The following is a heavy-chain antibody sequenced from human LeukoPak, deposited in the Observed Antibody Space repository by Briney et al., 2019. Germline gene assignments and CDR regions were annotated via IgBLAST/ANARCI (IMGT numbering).Heavy chain of an antibody. Sequence: SETLSLTCTVSGGSIRSSYYYWGWIRQPPGKGLEWIGNIYDSGSTYYNPSLKSRVTISVDTSKNQFSLKLNSVTAADTAVYYCAPQWLVPGHAFDICGQGTMVTVSS. V-gene: IGHV4-39*01. J-gene: IGHJ3*02. CDR3: APQWLVPGHAFDI. D-gene: IGHD6-19*01. CDR2: IYDSGST. CDR1: GGSIRSSYYY.